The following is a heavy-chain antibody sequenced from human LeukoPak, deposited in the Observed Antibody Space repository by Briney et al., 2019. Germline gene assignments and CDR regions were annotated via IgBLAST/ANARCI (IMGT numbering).Heavy chain of an antibody. CDR2: ISGSGGST. Sequence: GASVKVSCKASGYTFSSYAMSWVRQAPGKGLEWVSAISGSGGSTYYADSVKGRFTISRDNSRNTLYLQMHSLRAEDTAVYYCAKDPSSSWFGDYFDYWGQGTLVTVSS. CDR3: AKDPSSSWFGDYFDY. V-gene: IGHV3-23*01. CDR1: GYTFSSYA. D-gene: IGHD6-13*01. J-gene: IGHJ4*02.